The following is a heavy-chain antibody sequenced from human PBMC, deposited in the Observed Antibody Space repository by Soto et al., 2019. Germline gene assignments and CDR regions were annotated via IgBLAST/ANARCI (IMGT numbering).Heavy chain of an antibody. CDR1: GGSISSYY. D-gene: IGHD3-10*01. CDR3: ARFKKGITMVRGVPYYYYYGMDV. J-gene: IGHJ6*02. Sequence: SETQSLTCTVSGGSISSYYWSWIRQPPGKGLEWIGYIYYSGSTNYNPSLKSRVTISVDTSKNQFSLKLSSVTAADTAVYYCARFKKGITMVRGVPYYYYYGMDVWGQGTTVNVA. CDR2: IYYSGST. V-gene: IGHV4-59*12.